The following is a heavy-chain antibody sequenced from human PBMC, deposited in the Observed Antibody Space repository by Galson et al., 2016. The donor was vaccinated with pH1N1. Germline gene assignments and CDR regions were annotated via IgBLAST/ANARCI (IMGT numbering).Heavy chain of an antibody. Sequence: PALVKPTQTLTLTCTFSGFSISSSGMGVGWIRQPPGKALEWLAVIYWDDDKRYSPSLKSRLTITKGTSKNHVVLTMTNMDPMDTATYYCAHREVMITNAFDFWGQGTMVTASS. V-gene: IGHV2-5*02. CDR2: IYWDDDK. CDR1: GFSISSSGMG. CDR3: AHREVMITNAFDF. J-gene: IGHJ3*01. D-gene: IGHD3-16*01.